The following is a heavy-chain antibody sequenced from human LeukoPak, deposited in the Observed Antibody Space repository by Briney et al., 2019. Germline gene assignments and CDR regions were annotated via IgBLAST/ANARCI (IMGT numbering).Heavy chain of an antibody. D-gene: IGHD2-2*01. J-gene: IGHJ4*02. Sequence: ASVKVSCQASGYTFTHYYMQWVRQAPGRTIEWIGWINPHRGCTNYAQKFQGRVTMTRDTSISTAYMELSRLRSDDTAVYYCARLSPVVVPAAIRYSSSRFHFDYWGQGTLVTVSS. V-gene: IGHV1-2*02. CDR2: INPHRGCT. CDR3: ARLSPVVVPAAIRYSSSRFHFDY. CDR1: GYTFTHYY.